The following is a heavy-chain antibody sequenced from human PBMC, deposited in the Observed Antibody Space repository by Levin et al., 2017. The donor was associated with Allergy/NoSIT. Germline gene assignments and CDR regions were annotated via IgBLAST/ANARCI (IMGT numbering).Heavy chain of an antibody. CDR3: AKPSTVVTSRYFDY. CDR2: ISYHGSDK. J-gene: IGHJ4*02. D-gene: IGHD2-21*02. CDR1: GFTFSSYG. Sequence: GESLKISCAASGFTFSSYGMLWVRQAPGKGLEYVAVISYHGSDKFYADSVKGRFTISRDNSRNTLYLQMDSLRTEDTALYYCAKPSTVVTSRYFDYWGQGTLVTVSS. V-gene: IGHV3-30*18.